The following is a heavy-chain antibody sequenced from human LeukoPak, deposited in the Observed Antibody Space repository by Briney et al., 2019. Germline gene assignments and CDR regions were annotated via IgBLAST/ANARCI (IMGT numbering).Heavy chain of an antibody. J-gene: IGHJ4*02. CDR1: GFTFSGYS. D-gene: IGHD6-19*01. V-gene: IGHV3-7*01. Sequence: GGSLRLSCAASGFTFSGYSMNWVRQAPGKGLEWVANIKQDGSEKYYVDSVKGRFTISRDNAKNSLYLQMNSLRAEDTAVYYCARERNSSGWYWNWGQGTLVTVSS. CDR2: IKQDGSEK. CDR3: ARERNSSGWYWN.